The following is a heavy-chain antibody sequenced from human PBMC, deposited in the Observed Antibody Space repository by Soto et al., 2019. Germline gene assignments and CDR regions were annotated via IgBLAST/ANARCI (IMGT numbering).Heavy chain of an antibody. CDR1: RFTFSSYA. D-gene: IGHD6-19*01. CDR3: AKSGYTSGWPSKNFFDY. CDR2: ISGSGDNT. Sequence: PGGSLRLSCASSRFTFSSYAMSWVRQAPGKGLEWVSTISGSGDNTYYADSVKGRFTISRDNSKNTLYLQMNSLRAEDTAVYYCAKSGYTSGWPSKNFFDYWGQGTLVTVSS. J-gene: IGHJ4*02. V-gene: IGHV3-23*01.